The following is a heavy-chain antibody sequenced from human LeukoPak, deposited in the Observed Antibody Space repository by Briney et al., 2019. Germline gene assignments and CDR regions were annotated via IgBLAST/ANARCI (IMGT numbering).Heavy chain of an antibody. D-gene: IGHD4-23*01. J-gene: IGHJ3*01. CDR1: GGSFSGYY. CDR2: MYYAGST. Sequence: SETLSLTCAVYGGSFSGYYWGWIRQPPGKGLEWIGTMYYAGSTYYNPSLKSRVTISVDTSKNRFSLKLSFVTAADTAVYYCARLGGLFAAFEVWGRGTMVTVSS. V-gene: IGHV4-34*01. CDR3: ARLGGLFAAFEV.